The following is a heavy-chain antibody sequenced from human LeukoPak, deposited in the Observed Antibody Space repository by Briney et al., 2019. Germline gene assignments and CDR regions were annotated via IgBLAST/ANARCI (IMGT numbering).Heavy chain of an antibody. J-gene: IGHJ4*02. D-gene: IGHD2-21*02. CDR3: ARGGAYCGGDCYAY. Sequence: PGGSLRLSCAASGFTLSNNYMSWVRQAPGKGLEWVSVIYSGGNTYYADSVKGRFSISRDTSKNTLYLQMNSLRAEDTAVYYCARGGAYCGGDCYAYWGQGTLVTVSS. CDR1: GFTLSNNY. CDR2: IYSGGNT. V-gene: IGHV3-53*01.